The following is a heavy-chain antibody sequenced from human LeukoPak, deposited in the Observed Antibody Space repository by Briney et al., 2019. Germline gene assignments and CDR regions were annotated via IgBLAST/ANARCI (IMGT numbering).Heavy chain of an antibody. CDR3: ARVEGVFGTSPSYFDY. CDR1: GYTFTGYY. V-gene: IGHV1-2*02. J-gene: IGHJ4*02. CDR2: INPNSGGT. Sequence: ASVKVSCKASGYTFTGYYMHWVRQAPGQGLEWMGWINPNSGGTNYAQKFQGRVTMTRDTPISTAYMELSRLRSDDTAVYYCARVEGVFGTSPSYFDYWGQGTLVTVSS. D-gene: IGHD2-2*01.